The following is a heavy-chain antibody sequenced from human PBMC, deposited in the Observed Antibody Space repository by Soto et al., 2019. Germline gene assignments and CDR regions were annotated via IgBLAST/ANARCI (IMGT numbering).Heavy chain of an antibody. CDR2: LVPSGGST. J-gene: IGHJ2*01. CDR3: ARSVSDGSGYYSTYWYFDL. CDR1: EYTFTTYY. Sequence: GSVKVSCNDSEYTFTTYYIHWVLQDPGQGLEWMGILVPSGGSTNYAPKFHGRVTMTRDTSTSTLYMELRSLTSEDTAVYYCARSVSDGSGYYSTYWYFDLWGRGTQVTVSS. D-gene: IGHD3-22*01. V-gene: IGHV1-46*01.